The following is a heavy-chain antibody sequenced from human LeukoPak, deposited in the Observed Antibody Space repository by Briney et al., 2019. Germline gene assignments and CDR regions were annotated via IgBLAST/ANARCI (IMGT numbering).Heavy chain of an antibody. J-gene: IGHJ4*02. V-gene: IGHV1-18*01. D-gene: IGHD3-3*01. CDR2: ISDYNGNT. CDR1: GYTFTNYG. CDR3: ARMETGGITIFGVGPSDY. Sequence: ASVTVSCKASGYTFTNYGISWVRQAPGQGLEWMGWISDYNGNTNYAQKLQGRVTMTTDTSTSTAYMELRSLRSDDTAVYYCARMETGGITIFGVGPSDYWGQGTLVTVSS.